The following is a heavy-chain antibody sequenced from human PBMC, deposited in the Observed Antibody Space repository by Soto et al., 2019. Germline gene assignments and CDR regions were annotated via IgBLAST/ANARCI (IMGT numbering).Heavy chain of an antibody. CDR3: ARDSRGRDIVESYGMDV. J-gene: IGHJ6*02. V-gene: IGHV1-46*01. CDR1: GYTFTSYY. Sequence: GASVKVSCKASGYTFTSYYMHWVRQAPGQGLEWMGIINPSGGSTSYAQKFQGRVTMTRDTSTSTVYMELSSLRSVDTAVYYCARDSRGRDIVESYGMDVWGQGTTVTVSS. D-gene: IGHD2-15*01. CDR2: INPSGGST.